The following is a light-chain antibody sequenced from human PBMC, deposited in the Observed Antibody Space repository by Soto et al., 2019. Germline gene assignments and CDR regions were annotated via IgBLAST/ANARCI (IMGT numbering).Light chain of an antibody. J-gene: IGLJ1*01. CDR3: SSYTSSSTVRYV. CDR2: DVS. Sequence: QSALTQPASVSGSPGQSITISCTGTSSDVGGYNYVSWYQQHPGKAPKLMIYDVSNRPSGVSNRFSGSKSGNTASLTISGLQAEDEADYYCSSYTSSSTVRYVFGTGTKVIVL. V-gene: IGLV2-14*01. CDR1: SSDVGGYNY.